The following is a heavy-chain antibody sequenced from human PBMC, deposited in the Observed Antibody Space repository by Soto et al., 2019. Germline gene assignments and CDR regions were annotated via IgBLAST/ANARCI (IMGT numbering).Heavy chain of an antibody. Sequence: PSETLSLTCAVYGGSFSDNYWNWIHQSPDKGLEWVGEIDHSGRTHYNPSLKNRVTMSVDTSKNHFSLRLSSVTAADTAVYYCARGVPLDYGDSFYYFDSWGQGALVTVSS. CDR2: IDHSGRT. CDR1: GGSFSDNY. V-gene: IGHV4-34*01. J-gene: IGHJ4*02. CDR3: ARGVPLDYGDSFYYFDS. D-gene: IGHD4-17*01.